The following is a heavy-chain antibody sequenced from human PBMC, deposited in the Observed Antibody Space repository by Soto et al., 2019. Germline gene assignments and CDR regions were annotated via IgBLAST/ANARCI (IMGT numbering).Heavy chain of an antibody. Sequence: QVQLVQSGPEGKKPGASVKVSCKASAYTFPSHGITWVRQAPGQGLEWMGWINTYTGDTNYAQKFRGRVTMTTDTSTSTAYMELRSLTPDDTAVYYCARYIIILPGAIWGPGHYYMVVWGKGTTVTVSS. D-gene: IGHD2-2*01. V-gene: IGHV1-18*01. CDR3: ARYIIILPGAIWGPGHYYMVV. J-gene: IGHJ6*03. CDR1: AYTFPSHG. CDR2: INTYTGDT.